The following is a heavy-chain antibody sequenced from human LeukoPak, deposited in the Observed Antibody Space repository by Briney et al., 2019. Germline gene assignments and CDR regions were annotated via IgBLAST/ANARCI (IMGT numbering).Heavy chain of an antibody. CDR1: GFTFSNYG. V-gene: IGHV3-33*01. Sequence: PGGSLRLSCAASGFTFSNYGMHWVRQAPGKGLEWVAAIWYDGSNKYHGDSVKGRFTISRDNSKNTLYLQMNSLRAEDTAAYYCARDRSISAAGDTYWGQGTLVTVSS. D-gene: IGHD6-13*01. CDR3: ARDRSISAAGDTY. J-gene: IGHJ4*02. CDR2: IWYDGSNK.